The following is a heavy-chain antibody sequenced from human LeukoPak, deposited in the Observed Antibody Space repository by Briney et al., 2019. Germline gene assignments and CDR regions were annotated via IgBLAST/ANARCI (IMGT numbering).Heavy chain of an antibody. V-gene: IGHV3-23*01. J-gene: IGHJ4*02. CDR2: ISASGVMT. CDR3: AKDRSIGTYYTFDH. CDR1: GFTISSYG. D-gene: IGHD1-26*01. Sequence: GGSLRLSCAASGFTISSYGMSWVRRAPGKGLEWVSSISASGVMTYYADSVKGRFTVSRDNSKNSLYLQMSSLTAADTAVYYCAKDRSIGTYYTFDHWGQGTLVTVSS.